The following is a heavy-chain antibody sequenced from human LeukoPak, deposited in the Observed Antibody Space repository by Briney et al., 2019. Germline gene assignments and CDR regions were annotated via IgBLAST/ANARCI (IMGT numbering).Heavy chain of an antibody. Sequence: GGSLRLSCAASGFTFSSYSMNWVRQAPGKGLEWVSSISSSSSYIYYADSVKGRFTISRDNAKNSLYLQMNSLRAQDTAVYYCARAPIAVAGTDYWGQGTLVTVSS. CDR2: ISSSSSYI. CDR1: GFTFSSYS. CDR3: ARAPIAVAGTDY. V-gene: IGHV3-21*01. D-gene: IGHD6-19*01. J-gene: IGHJ4*02.